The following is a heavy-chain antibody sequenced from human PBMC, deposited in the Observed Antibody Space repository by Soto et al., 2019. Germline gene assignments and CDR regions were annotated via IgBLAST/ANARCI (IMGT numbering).Heavy chain of an antibody. CDR3: AKASDGGWPYYFDS. V-gene: IGHV3-21*04. Sequence: GGSLRLSCAASGFAFSRFTMNWVRQAPGKGLEWVSSISSSKSYIDYADSVKGRFTISRVNSANTIFLQMNSLRVEDSAVYFCAKASDGGWPYYFDSWGQGALVTVSS. D-gene: IGHD2-15*01. CDR2: ISSSKSYI. J-gene: IGHJ4*02. CDR1: GFAFSRFT.